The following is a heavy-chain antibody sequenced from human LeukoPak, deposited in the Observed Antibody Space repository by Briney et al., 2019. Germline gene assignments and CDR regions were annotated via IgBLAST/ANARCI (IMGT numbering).Heavy chain of an antibody. CDR1: GFTFSSYA. Sequence: GRSLRLSCAASGFTFSSYAMHGVRQAPGKGLEWVAVISYDGSNKYYADSVKGRFTISRDNSKNTLYLQMNSLRAEDTAVYYCARDLIWFGELLLDYWGQGTLVSVSS. D-gene: IGHD3-10*01. CDR2: ISYDGSNK. J-gene: IGHJ4*02. V-gene: IGHV3-30*04. CDR3: ARDLIWFGELLLDY.